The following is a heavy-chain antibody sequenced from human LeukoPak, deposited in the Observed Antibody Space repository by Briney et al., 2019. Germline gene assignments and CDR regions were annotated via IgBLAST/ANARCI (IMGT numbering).Heavy chain of an antibody. CDR2: IGSSGSTV. V-gene: IGHV3-48*02. CDR3: ARDTLLYADSPDAFDM. J-gene: IGHJ3*02. D-gene: IGHD4-17*01. Sequence: SGGSLRLSCAASGFTFTAYNMNWVRQAPGKGLEWVSYIGSSGSTVYYADSVKGRFTISRDNAKKSLYLQMNSLRDEDTAVYYCARDTLLYADSPDAFDMWGQGTMVTVSS. CDR1: GFTFTAYN.